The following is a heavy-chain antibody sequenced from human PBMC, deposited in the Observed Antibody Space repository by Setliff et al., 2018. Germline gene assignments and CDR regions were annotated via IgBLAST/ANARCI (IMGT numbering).Heavy chain of an antibody. J-gene: IGHJ4*02. CDR1: GFTFSDFS. V-gene: IGHV3-21*01. Sequence: GGSLRLSCAASGFTFSDFSINWVRQAPGKGLEWVSSISSTSEKYYVDSVRGRFTISRDNAKNSLYLQMDSLRDEDTAVYYCARWRSSSPDDFWGQGTLVTVSS. CDR2: ISSTSEK. CDR3: ARWRSSSPDDF. D-gene: IGHD6-6*01.